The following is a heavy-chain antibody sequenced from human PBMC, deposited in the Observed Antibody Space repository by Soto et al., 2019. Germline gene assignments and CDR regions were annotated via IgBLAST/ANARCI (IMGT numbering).Heavy chain of an antibody. Sequence: PSQTLSLTCAISGDSVSSNSAAWNWIRQSPSRGLEWLGRTYYRSKWYNDYAVSVKSRITINPDTSKNQFSLQLNSVTPEDTAVYYCAKAGIEMATIYQSLNDGYDNWGQGRRVTVSS. CDR1: GDSVSSNSAA. CDR3: AKAGIEMATIYQSLNDGYDN. J-gene: IGHJ3*02. V-gene: IGHV6-1*01. D-gene: IGHD5-12*01. CDR2: TYYRSKWYN.